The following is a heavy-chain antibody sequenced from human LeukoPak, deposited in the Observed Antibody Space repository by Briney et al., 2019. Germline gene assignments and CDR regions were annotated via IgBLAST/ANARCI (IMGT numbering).Heavy chain of an antibody. CDR2: INPSGGST. V-gene: IGHV1-46*01. J-gene: IGHJ5*02. Sequence: ASVKVSCKASGYTFTSYYMHWVRQAPGQGLEWMGIINPSGGSTNYAQKFQGRVTMTRDTSTSTVYMELSSLRSEDTAVYYCARVKKRITMIVVTKAEGWFDPWGQGTLVTVSS. D-gene: IGHD3-22*01. CDR1: GYTFTSYY. CDR3: ARVKKRITMIVVTKAEGWFDP.